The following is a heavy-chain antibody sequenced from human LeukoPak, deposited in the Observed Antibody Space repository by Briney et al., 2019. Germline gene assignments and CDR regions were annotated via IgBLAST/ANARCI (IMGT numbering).Heavy chain of an antibody. CDR2: IYKSGTT. CDR1: SGSISSNTYY. CDR3: ARGYSSSWYLNWFDP. J-gene: IGHJ5*02. V-gene: IGHV4-39*01. D-gene: IGHD6-13*01. Sequence: SETLSLTCSVSSGSISSNTYYWGWIRQPPGKGLEWIGNIYKSGTTYYQPSLKSRVTISLDTSKNQFSLKLSSVTAADTAVYYCARGYSSSWYLNWFDPWGQGTLVTVSS.